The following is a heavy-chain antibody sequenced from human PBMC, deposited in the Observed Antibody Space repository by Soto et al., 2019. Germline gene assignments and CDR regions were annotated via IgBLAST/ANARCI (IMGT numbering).Heavy chain of an antibody. CDR2: MNPNSGIT. D-gene: IGHD4-17*01. V-gene: IGHV1-8*01. J-gene: IGHJ5*02. Sequence: ASVKVSCKASGYTFTSYDINWVRQATGQVFEWMGWMNPNSGITGYAQKFQGRVTMTRNTSISTAYMELSSLSSEDTAVYYCARGSTTVTTRYWFDPWGQGTLVTVSS. CDR1: GYTFTSYD. CDR3: ARGSTTVTTRYWFDP.